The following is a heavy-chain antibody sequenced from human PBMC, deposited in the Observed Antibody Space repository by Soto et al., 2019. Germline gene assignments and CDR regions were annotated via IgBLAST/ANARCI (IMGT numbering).Heavy chain of an antibody. CDR3: TRGIASSSLVTFDV. CDR1: GFTFSRYI. J-gene: IGHJ3*01. V-gene: IGHV3-21*01. Sequence: EVQLVESGGGLVKPGGSLRLSCAASGFTFSRYIMHWVRQAPGQGLEWIATISSTRTNIYYADSVKGRITISRDNPKNSLSLQMDSLRREDTAVYYCTRGIASSSLVTFDVWGQGTMVTVSP. D-gene: IGHD2-21*01. CDR2: ISSTRTNI.